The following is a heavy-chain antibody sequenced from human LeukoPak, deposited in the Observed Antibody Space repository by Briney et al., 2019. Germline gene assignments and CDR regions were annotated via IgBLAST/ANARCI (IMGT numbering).Heavy chain of an antibody. V-gene: IGHV3-74*01. J-gene: IGHJ6*03. CDR2: INSDGSST. CDR3: ARVRQWLVRRNYYYYYMDV. CDR1: GFTFSSYW. Sequence: GGSLRLSCAASGFTFSSYWMHWVRHAPGKGLVWVSRINSDGSSTSYADSVKGRFTISRDNAKNTLYLQMNTLRAEDTAVYYCARVRQWLVRRNYYYYYMDVWGKGTTVTVSS. D-gene: IGHD6-19*01.